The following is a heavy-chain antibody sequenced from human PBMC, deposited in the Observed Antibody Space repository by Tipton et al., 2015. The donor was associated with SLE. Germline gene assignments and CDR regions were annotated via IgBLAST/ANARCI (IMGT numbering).Heavy chain of an antibody. Sequence: SLRLSCAASGFTFSSYGMHWVRQAPGKGLEWVSYISSSGSTIYYEDSVKGRFTISRDNAKNSLYLQMNSLRAEDTAVYYCARNRSPYYGAFGYWGQGTLVTVSS. CDR2: ISSSGSTI. J-gene: IGHJ4*02. CDR3: ARNRSPYYGAFGY. V-gene: IGHV3-48*04. CDR1: GFTFSSYG. D-gene: IGHD4-17*01.